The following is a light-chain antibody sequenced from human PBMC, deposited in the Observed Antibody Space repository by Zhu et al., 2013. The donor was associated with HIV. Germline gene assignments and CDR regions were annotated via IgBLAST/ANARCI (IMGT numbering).Light chain of an antibody. CDR3: LQDYNYPPWT. CDR1: RNINNW. J-gene: IGKJ1*01. V-gene: IGKV1-5*03. Sequence: DIQMTQSPSTLSASVGDRVTITCRASRNINNWLAWYQQKPGKAPKLLIYKASSLQSGVPSRFNGIGSGTEFTLTISSLQPDDFATYYCLQDYNYPPWTFGQGTKVEIK. CDR2: KAS.